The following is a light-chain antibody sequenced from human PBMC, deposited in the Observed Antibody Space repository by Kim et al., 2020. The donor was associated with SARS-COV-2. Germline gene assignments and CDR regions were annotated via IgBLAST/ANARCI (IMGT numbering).Light chain of an antibody. Sequence: QSMLAQPPSASGAPGQTVTLSCSGSSSKFASNYVNWYQHLPGTAPKLLIYRNNQRPSWVPERFSGSKSGTSASLAISGLQPEDEGDYYCATWDDSLIARFVFGPGTKVTVL. CDR2: RNN. CDR3: ATWDDSLIARFV. J-gene: IGLJ1*01. CDR1: SSKFASNY. V-gene: IGLV1-44*01.